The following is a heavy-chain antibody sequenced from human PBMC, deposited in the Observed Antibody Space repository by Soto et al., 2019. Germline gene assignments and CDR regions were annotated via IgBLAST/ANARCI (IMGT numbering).Heavy chain of an antibody. Sequence: ASVKVSCKAAGYTFTSYDINWVRQATGQGLEWMGWMNPNSGNTGYAQKFQGRVTMTRNTSISTAYMELSSLRSEDTAVYYCARGEAVAAYYYYYGMDVWGQGTTVTVSS. CDR2: MNPNSGNT. V-gene: IGHV1-8*01. D-gene: IGHD6-19*01. J-gene: IGHJ6*02. CDR1: GYTFTSYD. CDR3: ARGEAVAAYYYYYGMDV.